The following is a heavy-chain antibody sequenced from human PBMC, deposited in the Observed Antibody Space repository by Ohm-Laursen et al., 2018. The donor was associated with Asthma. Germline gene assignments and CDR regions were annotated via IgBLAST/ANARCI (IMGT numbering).Heavy chain of an antibody. J-gene: IGHJ6*02. Sequence: SQTLSLTCTVSGGSISSGDYYWSWIRQPPGKGLEWIGYIYYSGSTYYNPSLKSRVTISVDTSKNQFSLKLSSVTAADTAVYYCARVASLGYYYGMDVWGQGTTVTVSS. CDR2: IYYSGST. D-gene: IGHD3-16*02. V-gene: IGHV4-30-4*01. CDR1: GGSISSGDYY. CDR3: ARVASLGYYYGMDV.